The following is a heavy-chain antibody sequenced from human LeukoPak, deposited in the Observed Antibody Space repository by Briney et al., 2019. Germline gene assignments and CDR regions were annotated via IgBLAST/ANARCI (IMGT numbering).Heavy chain of an antibody. V-gene: IGHV1-18*01. CDR2: ISANNGNT. D-gene: IGHD3-9*01. Sequence: VSVKVSCKASGYTFISYGISWVRQAPGQGLEWMGWISANNGNTNYAQKLQGRVTMTTDTSTSTAYMELRSLRSDDTAVYYCARVGYDILTGYYNVPDYWGQGTLVTVSS. CDR1: GYTFISYG. CDR3: ARVGYDILTGYYNVPDY. J-gene: IGHJ4*02.